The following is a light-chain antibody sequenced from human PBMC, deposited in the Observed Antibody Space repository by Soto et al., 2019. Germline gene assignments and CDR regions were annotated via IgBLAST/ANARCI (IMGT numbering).Light chain of an antibody. CDR3: SSYTDSSNYV. CDR2: QVT. Sequence: QSALTQPASVSGSPGQSITISCTGTSRDLAIYHYVSWYQQQPGKAPKLMIYQVTNRPSGVSNRFSGSRSGNTASLPISGLQAEDEADYYCSSYTDSSNYVFGTGTKVTVL. V-gene: IGLV2-14*01. J-gene: IGLJ1*01. CDR1: SRDLAIYHY.